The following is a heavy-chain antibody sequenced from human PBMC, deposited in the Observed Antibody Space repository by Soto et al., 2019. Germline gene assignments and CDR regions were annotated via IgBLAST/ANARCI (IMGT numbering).Heavy chain of an antibody. J-gene: IGHJ4*02. D-gene: IGHD3-22*01. CDR2: INPSGGST. Sequence: QLVEQDHCPRLEWMGLINPSGGSTSYAKKFQGRATMTRDTSTSTAYMELSSLRSEDTAVYYCARDPVSYYYDSSGYGYFDYWGQGNMVIGSS. CDR3: ARDPVSYYYDSSGYGYFDY. V-gene: IGHV1-46*01.